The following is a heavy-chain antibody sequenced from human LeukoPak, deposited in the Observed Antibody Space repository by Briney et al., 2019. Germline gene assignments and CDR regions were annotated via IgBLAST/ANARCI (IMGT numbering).Heavy chain of an antibody. J-gene: IGHJ4*02. D-gene: IGHD6-19*01. V-gene: IGHV4-30-4*07. CDR3: ARVAIAEAGIGKFDY. CDR1: GGSISNGAYS. Sequence: PSETLSLTCAVSGGSISNGAYSWSWLRQPPGKGLEWIGYIYYSGSTFYNPSLKSRFTISLDTSKNQFSLKLSSVTAADTAVYYCARVAIAEAGIGKFDYWGQGTLVTVSS. CDR2: IYYSGST.